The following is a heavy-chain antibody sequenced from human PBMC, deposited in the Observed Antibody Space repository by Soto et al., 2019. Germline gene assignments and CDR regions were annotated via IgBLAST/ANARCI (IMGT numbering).Heavy chain of an antibody. CDR1: GGSVSSNSAA. D-gene: IGHD4-17*01. CDR2: TYYRSKWYN. CDR3: ARDELTVTTNYYYYGMDV. V-gene: IGHV6-1*01. Sequence: SQTLSLTCAISGGSVSSNSAAWNWIRQSPSRGLEWLGRTYYRSKWYNDYAVSVKSRITINPDTSKNQFSLQLNSVTPEDTAVYYCARDELTVTTNYYYYGMDVWGQGTTVTVSS. J-gene: IGHJ6*02.